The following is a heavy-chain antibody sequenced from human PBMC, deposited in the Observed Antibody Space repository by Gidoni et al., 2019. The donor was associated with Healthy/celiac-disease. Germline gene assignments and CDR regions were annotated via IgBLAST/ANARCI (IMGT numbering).Heavy chain of an antibody. CDR2: IYPGDSDT. CDR3: ARTTAPYSGYDSALDY. D-gene: IGHD5-12*01. CDR1: GYSFTGYW. Sequence: EVQLVQSGAEVKKPGESLKISCKGSGYSFTGYWIGWVRQMPGKGLEWMGIIYPGDSDTRYSPSFQGQVTISADKSISTAYLQWSSLKASDTAMYYCARTTAPYSGYDSALDYWGQGTLVTVSS. J-gene: IGHJ4*02. V-gene: IGHV5-51*03.